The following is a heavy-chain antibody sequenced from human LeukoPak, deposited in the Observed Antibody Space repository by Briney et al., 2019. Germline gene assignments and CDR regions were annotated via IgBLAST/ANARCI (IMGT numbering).Heavy chain of an antibody. CDR3: ARETNTGYFDY. Sequence: GGSLRLSCAASGFTFSSYEMNWVRQAPGKGLEWVSYISSGSTIYYADSVKGRFTISRDNAKNSLYLQMNSLRAEDTAVYYCARETNTGYFDYWGQGTLVTVSS. J-gene: IGHJ4*02. D-gene: IGHD5-18*01. CDR1: GFTFSSYE. V-gene: IGHV3-48*03. CDR2: ISSGSTI.